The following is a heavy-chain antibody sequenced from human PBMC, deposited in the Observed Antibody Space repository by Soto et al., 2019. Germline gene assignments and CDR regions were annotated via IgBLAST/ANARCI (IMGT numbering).Heavy chain of an antibody. D-gene: IGHD2-21*02. V-gene: IGHV4-34*02. Sequence: QVQLQQWGAGLLKPSETLFLNCAVYGGSFRGYSWTWMRQPPGKGLEWIGEINHSGSTNYNPSLKSRVTISVDTSKNQFSLKLSSVTAADTAVYYCARRRVMTLWFDPWGQGTLVTVSS. CDR3: ARRRVMTLWFDP. CDR1: GGSFRGYS. CDR2: INHSGST. J-gene: IGHJ5*02.